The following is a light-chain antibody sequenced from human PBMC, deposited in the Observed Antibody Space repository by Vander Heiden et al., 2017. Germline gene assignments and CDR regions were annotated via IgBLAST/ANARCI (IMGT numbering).Light chain of an antibody. J-gene: IGLJ1*01. CDR3: SSYAGNNNFV. CDR1: NSDVGGYDD. CDR2: EVN. Sequence: QSALPQSPSASASPEQSVAISCTGTNSDVGGYDDVSWHQQPPGKAPKLMSYEVNRRPSGVPDRFSGSKSGNTASLTVSGLQAEDEADYYCSSYAGNNNFVFGTGTKVTVL. V-gene: IGLV2-8*01.